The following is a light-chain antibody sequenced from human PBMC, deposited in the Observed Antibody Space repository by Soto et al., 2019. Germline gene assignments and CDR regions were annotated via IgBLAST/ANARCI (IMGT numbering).Light chain of an antibody. CDR1: SSGVENYNL. V-gene: IGLV2-23*01. J-gene: IGLJ2*01. CDR2: EGR. Sequence: QSVLTQPASVSGSPGQSITLSCTRTSSGVENYNLVSWYQHRPGKAPKLIIYEGRQRPSGASDRFSGSESGNTASLTISGLRAEDEADYYCSSYVGAVVFGGGTKLTVL. CDR3: SSYVGAVV.